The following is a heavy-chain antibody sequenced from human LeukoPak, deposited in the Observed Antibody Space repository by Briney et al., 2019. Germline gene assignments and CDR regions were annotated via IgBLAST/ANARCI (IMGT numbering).Heavy chain of an antibody. J-gene: IGHJ6*02. CDR2: IIPIFGTA. CDR3: ATTLAYYYYGMDV. CDR1: GYTFTGYY. V-gene: IGHV1-69*13. Sequence: SVKVSCKASGYTFTGYYMHWVRQAPGQGLEWMGGIIPIFGTANYAQKFQGRVTITADESTSTAYMELSSLRSEDTAVYYCATTLAYYYYGMDVWGQGTTVTVSS.